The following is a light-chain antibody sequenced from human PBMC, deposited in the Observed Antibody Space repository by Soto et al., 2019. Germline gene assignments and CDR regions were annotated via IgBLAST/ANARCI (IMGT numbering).Light chain of an antibody. CDR3: MQGTHVPST. CDR2: KIP. V-gene: IGKV2-24*01. J-gene: IGKJ2*01. Sequence: DIVMTQTPHASLVTLGQPASISSTSSQSLVHRDGYTYLRWFQQRPCQPPILLIYKIPNGFSGVTDRFSGSGDGTDFTQKIDRVEAEDVGLYYCMQGTHVPSTFGGGTRLEIK. CDR1: QSLVHRDGYTY.